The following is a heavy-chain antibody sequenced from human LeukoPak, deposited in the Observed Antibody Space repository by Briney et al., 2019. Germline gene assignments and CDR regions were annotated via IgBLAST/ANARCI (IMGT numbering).Heavy chain of an antibody. CDR1: GFTFSSYW. V-gene: IGHV3-74*01. CDR2: INSDGSST. J-gene: IGHJ4*02. CDR3: ARDPGSSSWLSPFGPTTYYFDY. D-gene: IGHD6-13*01. Sequence: PGGSLRPSCAASGFTFSSYWMHWVRHAPGKGLVWVSRINSDGSSTSYADSVKGRFTISRDNSKNTLYLQMNSLRAEDTAVYYCARDPGSSSWLSPFGPTTYYFDYWGQGTLVTVSS.